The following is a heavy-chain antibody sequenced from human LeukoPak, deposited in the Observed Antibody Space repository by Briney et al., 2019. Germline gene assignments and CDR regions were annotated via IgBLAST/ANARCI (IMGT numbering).Heavy chain of an antibody. V-gene: IGHV4-34*01. Sequence: SETLSLTCAVYGGSFSGYYWSWLRQPPGKGLEWMGEINHSGSTNYNPSLKSRATISVETSKNQFSLKLSSATGADTAVYYCARVPYSNYFDYYYGMDVWGQGTTVTVSS. D-gene: IGHD4-11*01. CDR1: GGSFSGYY. J-gene: IGHJ6*02. CDR2: INHSGST. CDR3: ARVPYSNYFDYYYGMDV.